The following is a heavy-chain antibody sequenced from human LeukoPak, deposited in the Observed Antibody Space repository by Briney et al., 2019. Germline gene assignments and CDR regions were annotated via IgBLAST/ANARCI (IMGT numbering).Heavy chain of an antibody. CDR1: GFTFSSYG. Sequence: PGGSLRLSCAASGFTFSSYGMHWVRQAPGKGLGWVANIKQDGSEKNYVDSVKGRFTISRDNAKNSLDLQMNRLRAEDTAVYYCARGHIGMDVWGKGTTVTVSS. J-gene: IGHJ6*04. CDR2: IKQDGSEK. V-gene: IGHV3-7*01. CDR3: ARGHIGMDV. D-gene: IGHD5-12*01.